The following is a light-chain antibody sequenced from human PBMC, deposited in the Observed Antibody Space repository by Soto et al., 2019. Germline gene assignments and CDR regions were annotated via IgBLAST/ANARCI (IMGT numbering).Light chain of an antibody. J-gene: IGKJ1*01. CDR2: DVS. V-gene: IGKV3D-11*02. Sequence: EIVLTQSPDTLSLSPGARATLSCRASQTVGTFLAWYQQKPGQAPRRLIYDVSKRAPGIPARFSGSGSGTDFTLTISSLEPEDFAVYYCQQTSNWQGSFGRGT. CDR1: QTVGTF. CDR3: QQTSNWQGS.